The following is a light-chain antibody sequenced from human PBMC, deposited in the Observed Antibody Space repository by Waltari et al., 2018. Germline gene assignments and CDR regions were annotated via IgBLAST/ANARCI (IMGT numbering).Light chain of an antibody. CDR2: AAS. CDR3: QKYNSAPRT. CDR1: QGISNY. Sequence: DIQMTQSTSYLSASVGDRVTITCRASQGISNYLACYQQKPGKVPKLLIYAASTLQSGVPSRFSGSGSGTDFTLTISSLQPEDVATYYCQKYNSAPRTFGQGTKVEIK. J-gene: IGKJ1*01. V-gene: IGKV1-27*01.